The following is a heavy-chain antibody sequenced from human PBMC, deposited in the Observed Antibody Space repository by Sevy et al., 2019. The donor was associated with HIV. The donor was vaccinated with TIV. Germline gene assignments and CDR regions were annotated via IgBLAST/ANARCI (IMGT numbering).Heavy chain of an antibody. CDR1: GFTFSSYA. CDR3: AKDVDDFWSPSMDV. J-gene: IGHJ6*02. CDR2: ISGSGGST. D-gene: IGHD3-3*01. Sequence: GGSLRLSCAASGFTFSSYAMSWVRQAPGKGLEWVSPISGSGGSTYYADSVKGRFTISRDNSKNTLYLQMNSLRAEDTAVYYCAKDVDDFWSPSMDVWGQGTTVTVSS. V-gene: IGHV3-23*01.